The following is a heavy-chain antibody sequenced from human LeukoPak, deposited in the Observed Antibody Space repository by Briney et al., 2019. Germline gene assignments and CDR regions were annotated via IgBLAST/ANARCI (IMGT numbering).Heavy chain of an antibody. CDR3: AKEYCSGASCPIDY. Sequence: GGSLRLSCAASGFTFTSYAMSGVRQTPWRGRERVSANSGSGGSTYYADAVRGGFTISRDSSRNTLYVQINSRTAGDAAGYDCAKEYCSGASCPIDYWGQGTLVTVSS. CDR2: NSGSGGST. V-gene: IGHV3-23*01. D-gene: IGHD2-15*01. J-gene: IGHJ4*02. CDR1: GFTFTSYA.